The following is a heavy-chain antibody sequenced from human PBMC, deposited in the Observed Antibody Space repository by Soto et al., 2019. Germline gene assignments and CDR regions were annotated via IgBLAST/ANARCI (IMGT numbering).Heavy chain of an antibody. CDR2: LFGGGDGI. J-gene: IGHJ4*02. Sequence: GGSLRLSCAASGFRFSTYAMTWVRQAPGKGLEWDSGLFGGGDGIAYADSVKGRFTISRDNSNNMLYLQMHSLRAEDTAVYFCAKDGQPDARWPLDHWGQGTLVTVSP. V-gene: IGHV3-23*01. CDR3: AKDGQPDARWPLDH. D-gene: IGHD6-6*01. CDR1: GFRFSTYA.